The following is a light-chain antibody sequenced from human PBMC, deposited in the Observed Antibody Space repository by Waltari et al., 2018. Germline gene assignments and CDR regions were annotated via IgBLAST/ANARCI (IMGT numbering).Light chain of an antibody. CDR3: NSRDSSGHVV. J-gene: IGLJ2*01. CDR1: SLRSYY. V-gene: IGLV3-19*01. Sequence: SSELTQDPAVSVALGQTVRITCPGASLRSYYASWYQQKPGQAPVLVIYGKNNRPSGIPDRFSGSSSGNTASLTITGAQAEDEADYYCNSRDSSGHVVFGGGTKLTVL. CDR2: GKN.